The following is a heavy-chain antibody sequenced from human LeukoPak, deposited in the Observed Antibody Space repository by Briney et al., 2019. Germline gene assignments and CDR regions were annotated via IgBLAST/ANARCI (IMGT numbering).Heavy chain of an antibody. Sequence: GGSLRLSCAASGFTFSSYGMHWVRQAPGKGLEWGAVIWYDGSNKYYADSVKGRFTISRDNSKNTLYLQMNSLRAEDTAVYYCARGHSSGWYPYYFDYWGQGTLVTVSS. CDR1: GFTFSSYG. V-gene: IGHV3-33*01. D-gene: IGHD6-19*01. CDR3: ARGHSSGWYPYYFDY. J-gene: IGHJ4*02. CDR2: IWYDGSNK.